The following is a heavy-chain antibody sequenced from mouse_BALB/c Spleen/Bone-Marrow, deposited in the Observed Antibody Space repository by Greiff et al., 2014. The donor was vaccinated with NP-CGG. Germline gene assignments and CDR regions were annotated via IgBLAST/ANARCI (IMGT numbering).Heavy chain of an antibody. Sequence: DVQLQESGTVLARPGASVKMSCKASGYTFTSYWMHWVKQRPGQGLEWIGAIYPGISDTSYNQKFKGKAKLTAVTSTTTAYMDLSSLTNEDSAVYYCTRSGNAMDYWGQGTSVTVSS. CDR1: GYTFTSYW. D-gene: IGHD1-1*02. CDR3: TRSGNAMDY. V-gene: IGHV1-5*01. CDR2: IYPGISDT. J-gene: IGHJ4*01.